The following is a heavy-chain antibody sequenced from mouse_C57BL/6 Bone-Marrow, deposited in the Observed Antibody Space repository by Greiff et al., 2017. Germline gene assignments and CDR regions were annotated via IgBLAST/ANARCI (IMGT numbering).Heavy chain of an antibody. Sequence: EVQLVESGGGLVKPGGSLKLSCAASGFTFSSYTMSWVRQTPEKRLEWVATISGGGGNTYYPDSVKGRFTISRDNAKNTLYLQMSSLRSEDTALYYCARLKPHYGSSYHYFDYWGQGTTLTVAS. CDR3: ARLKPHYGSSYHYFDY. J-gene: IGHJ2*01. CDR1: GFTFSSYT. CDR2: ISGGGGNT. V-gene: IGHV5-9*01. D-gene: IGHD1-1*01.